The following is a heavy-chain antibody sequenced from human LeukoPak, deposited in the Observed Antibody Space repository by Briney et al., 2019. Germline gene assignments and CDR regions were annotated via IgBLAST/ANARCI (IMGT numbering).Heavy chain of an antibody. Sequence: SETLSLTCTVSGGSISSSSYYWGWIRQPPGKGLEWIGSIYYSGSTYYNPSLKSRVTISVDASKNQFSLKLSSVTAADTAVYYCARDASRLIAVAAPDYWGQGTLVTVSS. V-gene: IGHV4-39*07. CDR3: ARDASRLIAVAAPDY. D-gene: IGHD6-19*01. CDR1: GGSISSSSYY. CDR2: IYYSGST. J-gene: IGHJ4*02.